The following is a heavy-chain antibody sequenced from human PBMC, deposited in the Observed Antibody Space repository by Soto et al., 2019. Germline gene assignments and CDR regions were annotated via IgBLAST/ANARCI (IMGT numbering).Heavy chain of an antibody. CDR2: IYWYDDK. CDR1: GFSLSSSGVG. D-gene: IGHD3-16*01. J-gene: IGHJ4*02. Sequence: QITLKESGPSLVKPTETLTLTCTFSGFSLSSSGVGVAWIRQPPGKPLEWLALIYWYDDKYTSPSLKSRLTSTKDISKNQVVLLMTNMDPVDTATYFCVHLLTGGRFDSWGQGTLVTVSS. CDR3: VHLLTGGRFDS. V-gene: IGHV2-5*01.